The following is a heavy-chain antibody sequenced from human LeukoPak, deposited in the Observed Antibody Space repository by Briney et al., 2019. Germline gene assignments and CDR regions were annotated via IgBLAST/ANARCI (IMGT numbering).Heavy chain of an antibody. Sequence: PGGSLRLSCAASGFTFSSYSMNWVRQAPGKGLEWVSSISSSSSYIYYADSVKGRFTISRDNAKNSLYLQMNSLRAEDTAVYYCARVIYCSSTSCRGGYYYYYMDVWGKGPTVTVSS. V-gene: IGHV3-21*01. D-gene: IGHD2-2*01. CDR2: ISSSSSYI. J-gene: IGHJ6*03. CDR3: ARVIYCSSTSCRGGYYYYYMDV. CDR1: GFTFSSYS.